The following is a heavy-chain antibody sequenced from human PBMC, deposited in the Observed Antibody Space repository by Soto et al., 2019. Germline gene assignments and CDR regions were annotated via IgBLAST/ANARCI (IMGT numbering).Heavy chain of an antibody. D-gene: IGHD3-16*02. CDR3: ATGNDYIWGSYRYYFDY. J-gene: IGHJ4*02. V-gene: IGHV4-39*01. CDR1: GGSISSSSYY. CDR2: IYYSGST. Sequence: SETLSLTCTVSGGSISSSSYYWGWIRQPPGKGLEWIGSIYYSGSTYYNPSLKSRVTISVDTSKNQFSLKLSSVTAADTAVYYCATGNDYIWGSYRYYFDYWGQGTLVT.